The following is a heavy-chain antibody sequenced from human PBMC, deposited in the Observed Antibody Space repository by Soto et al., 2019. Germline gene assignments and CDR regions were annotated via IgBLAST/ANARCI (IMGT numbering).Heavy chain of an antibody. D-gene: IGHD4-4*01. V-gene: IGHV4-31*03. CDR2: IYHSGST. CDR1: GVSISRGGDY. J-gene: IGHJ6*02. CDR3: ASYRDCCGMGV. Sequence: SETLSLTCTVSGVSISRGGDYWSWIRQHPGKGLEWIGYIYHSGSTHYNPSLRSRVSISVDTSENQFSLTLNSVTAADTAVYYCASYRDCCGMGVWGQGTTVTVS.